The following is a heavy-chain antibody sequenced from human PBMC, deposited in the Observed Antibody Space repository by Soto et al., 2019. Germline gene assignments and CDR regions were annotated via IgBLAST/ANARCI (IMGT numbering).Heavy chain of an antibody. CDR1: GSTFSNYG. D-gene: IGHD2-2*01. J-gene: IGHJ6*02. CDR2: ISYDGSNK. V-gene: IGHV3-30*03. Sequence: PGGSLRLSCEASGSTFSNYGTHWVRQAPGEGLEWVAHISYDGSNKYYADSVKGRFTISRDNSKNTLYLQMNSLRVEDTAVYYCARGVLVPAAVVYYYGMDVWGQGTTVTVSS. CDR3: ARGVLVPAAVVYYYGMDV.